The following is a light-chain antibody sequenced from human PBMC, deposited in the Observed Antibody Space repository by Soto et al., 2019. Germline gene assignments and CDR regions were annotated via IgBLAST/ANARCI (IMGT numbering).Light chain of an antibody. CDR1: QSLLHSNGYNY. V-gene: IGKV2-28*01. J-gene: IGKJ1*01. Sequence: DIVMTQSPLSLPVTPGEPASICCRSSQSLLHSNGYNYLDWYLQKPGQSPQLLIYLGSNRASGVPDRFSGSGSGTDFTLKISRVEAEDVGVYYCMQALQTPNAFGQGTKVDIK. CDR3: MQALQTPNA. CDR2: LGS.